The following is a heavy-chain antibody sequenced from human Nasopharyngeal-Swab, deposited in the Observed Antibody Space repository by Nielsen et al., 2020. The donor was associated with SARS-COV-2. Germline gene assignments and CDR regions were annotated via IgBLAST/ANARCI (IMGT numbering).Heavy chain of an antibody. CDR2: IYSGGTT. V-gene: IGHV3-53*01. CDR1: EFSVTSNY. CDR3: ARGDSGTYDDPYYYLYYYMDV. Sequence: GESLKISCAASEFSVTSNYMYWVRQAPGKGLEWVSVIYSGGTTYYVDSVKGRFTISRDNSKNTLYLQMNSLRAEDTAVYYCARGDSGTYDDPYYYLYYYMDVWGKGTTVTVSS. J-gene: IGHJ6*03. D-gene: IGHD1-26*01.